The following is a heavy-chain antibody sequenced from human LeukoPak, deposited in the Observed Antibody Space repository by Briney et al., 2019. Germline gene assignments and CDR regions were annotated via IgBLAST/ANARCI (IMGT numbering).Heavy chain of an antibody. CDR3: ARVDSPREPYYMDV. D-gene: IGHD1-14*01. Sequence: SETLSLTCTVSGGSISSGGYYWSWIRQHPGKGLEWIGYIHYSGSTYYNPSLKSRVTISVDTSKNQFSLKLSSVTAADTAVYYCARVDSPREPYYMDVWGKGTTVTVSS. CDR1: GGSISSGGYY. V-gene: IGHV4-31*03. CDR2: IHYSGST. J-gene: IGHJ6*03.